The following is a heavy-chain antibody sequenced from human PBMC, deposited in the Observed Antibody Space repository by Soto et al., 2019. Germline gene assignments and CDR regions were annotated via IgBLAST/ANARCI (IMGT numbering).Heavy chain of an antibody. CDR3: ARQYYYGSGAEIIYYYYYMDV. Sequence: ASVKVSCKASGYTFTSYGISWVRQAPGQGLEWMGWISAYNGNTNYAQKLQGRVTMTTDTSTSTAYMELRSLGSDDTAVYYCARQYYYGSGAEIIYYYYYMDVWGKGTTVTVSS. J-gene: IGHJ6*03. CDR1: GYTFTSYG. V-gene: IGHV1-18*01. CDR2: ISAYNGNT. D-gene: IGHD3-10*01.